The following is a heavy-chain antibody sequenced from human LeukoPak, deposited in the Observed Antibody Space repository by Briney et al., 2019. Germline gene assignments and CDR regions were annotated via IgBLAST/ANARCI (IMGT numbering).Heavy chain of an antibody. D-gene: IGHD2-15*01. V-gene: IGHV3-7*01. Sequence: GGSLRLSCAASGFTLSSYWMTWVRQAPGKGLEWVANIKQDGSEKYYVDSVKGRFTISRDNAKNSLYLQMNSLRAEDTAVYYCARGRKGYCSSSSCSLDYWGQGTLVTVSS. J-gene: IGHJ4*02. CDR3: ARGRKGYCSSSSCSLDY. CDR2: IKQDGSEK. CDR1: GFTLSSYW.